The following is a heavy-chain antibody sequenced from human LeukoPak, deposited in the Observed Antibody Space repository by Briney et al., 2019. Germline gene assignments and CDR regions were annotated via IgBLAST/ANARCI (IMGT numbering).Heavy chain of an antibody. CDR1: GYTFSDYG. Sequence: ASVKVSCKASGYTFSDYGISWLRQAPGQGLEYMGWINTQNGYTDYAQKVQGRVTLTTDTSTTTAYMELRGPRSDDTAVYYCARDWPGDITGAWGQGTLLTVSS. D-gene: IGHD1-20*01. J-gene: IGHJ4*02. CDR3: ARDWPGDITGA. V-gene: IGHV1-18*01. CDR2: INTQNGYT.